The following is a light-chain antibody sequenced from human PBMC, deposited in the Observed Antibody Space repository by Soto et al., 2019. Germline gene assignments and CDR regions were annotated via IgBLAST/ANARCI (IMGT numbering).Light chain of an antibody. V-gene: IGKV1-5*01. CDR1: QSIGRW. Sequence: EIEVTQNTSTLSASVGDTVTVTCRASQSIGRWLAWYQQKPGKAPKLLIFDASTLENGVPARFSGSRSGPEFSLTISSLQPDDFATYYCQQYYSYWTFGQGTKVDI. J-gene: IGKJ1*01. CDR2: DAS. CDR3: QQYYSYWT.